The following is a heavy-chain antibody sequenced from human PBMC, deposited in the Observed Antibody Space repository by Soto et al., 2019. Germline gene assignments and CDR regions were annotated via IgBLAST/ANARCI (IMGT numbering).Heavy chain of an antibody. CDR1: GYTFTSYD. CDR3: ARESTYCGGDCYRNFDS. D-gene: IGHD2-21*02. CDR2: MNPNSGNT. V-gene: IGHV1-8*01. J-gene: IGHJ4*02. Sequence: QVQLVQSGAEVKKPGASVKVSCKASGYTFTSYDINWVRQATGQGLEWMGWMNPNSGNTGYAQKFQGRVTMTRNTSQSXXYMELSSLRSEDTAVYYCARESTYCGGDCYRNFDSWGQGTLVTVSS.